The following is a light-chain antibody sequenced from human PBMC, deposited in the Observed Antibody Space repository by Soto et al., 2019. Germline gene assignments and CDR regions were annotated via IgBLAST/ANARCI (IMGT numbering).Light chain of an antibody. CDR2: AAS. Sequence: DIQMTQSPSTLSASVEDRVSITCRASQSIATYLNWYHQKPVKAPKLLIYAASSLQSGVPSRFSGSGSGTDFTLTISSLQPEDFANYYCQQTSSAPFTFGPGTKVDIK. CDR1: QSIATY. V-gene: IGKV1-39*01. J-gene: IGKJ3*01. CDR3: QQTSSAPFT.